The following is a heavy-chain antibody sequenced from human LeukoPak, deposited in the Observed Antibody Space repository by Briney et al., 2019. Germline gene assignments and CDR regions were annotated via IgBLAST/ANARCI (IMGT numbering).Heavy chain of an antibody. CDR2: TYYSGST. CDR3: ARVSYSSGWYDDYFDY. J-gene: IGHJ4*02. D-gene: IGHD6-19*01. CDR1: GGSISSYY. V-gene: IGHV4-59*01. Sequence: SETLSLTCTVSGGSISSYYWSWIRQPPGKGLEWIGYTYYSGSTNYNPSLKSRVTISVDTSKNQFSLKLSSVTAADTAVYYCARVSYSSGWYDDYFDYWGQGTLVTVSS.